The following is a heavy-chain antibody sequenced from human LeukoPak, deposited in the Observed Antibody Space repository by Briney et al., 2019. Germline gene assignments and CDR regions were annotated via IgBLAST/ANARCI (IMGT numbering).Heavy chain of an antibody. CDR2: IWYDGSNK. V-gene: IGHV3-33*01. Sequence: GRSLRLSCAASGFTFSSSGMHWVRQAPGKGLEWVAVIWYDGSNKYYADSVKGRFTISRDNSKNTLYLQINSLRAEDTAVYYCARVAGDAFDIWGEGTMVTVSS. CDR3: ARVAGDAFDI. CDR1: GFTFSSSG. J-gene: IGHJ3*02.